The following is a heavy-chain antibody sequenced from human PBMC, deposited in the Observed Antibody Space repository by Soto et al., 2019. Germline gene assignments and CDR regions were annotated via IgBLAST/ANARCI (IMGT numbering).Heavy chain of an antibody. CDR1: GFTFSSYG. Sequence: GGSLRLSCAASGFTFSSYGMHWVRQAPGKGLEWVTGILYDGSDKYYADSVKGRFTISRENSKNTVYLQMNSLSVGDTAVYLCAKVDVSTAGSFDYCGQGALVTVSS. J-gene: IGHJ4*02. CDR3: AKVDVSTAGSFDY. V-gene: IGHV3-30*18. CDR2: ILYDGSDK. D-gene: IGHD6-13*01.